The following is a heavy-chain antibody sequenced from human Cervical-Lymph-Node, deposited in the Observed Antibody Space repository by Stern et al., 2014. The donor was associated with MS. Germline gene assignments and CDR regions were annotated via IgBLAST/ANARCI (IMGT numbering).Heavy chain of an antibody. V-gene: IGHV1-69*01. CDR2: ISPGLDSV. J-gene: IGHJ4*02. CDR1: GGIFIRSP. CDR3: ARDGFDSGSALAF. D-gene: IGHD6-19*01. Sequence: VQLEESGAELKKPGSSVQVSCTTSGGIFIRSPITWVRQVPGQGLEWLGDISPGLDSVDYAQEFQGRFTLTADDSTNTVYMELTSLQSGDTAMYYCARDGFDSGSALAFWGQGTLVTVSS.